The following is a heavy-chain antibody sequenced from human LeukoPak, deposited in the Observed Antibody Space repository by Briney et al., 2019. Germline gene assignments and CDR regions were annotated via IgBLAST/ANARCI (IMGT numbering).Heavy chain of an antibody. CDR3: AREGAGSYGFRYIDV. CDR1: NGSMISYY. Sequence: SETLSLTCTVSNGSMISYYWSWLRQPPGKGLEWMGYIYYGGSTNYNPSLKSRVTILVDTSKNQFSLKLGSVTAADTAVYYCAREGAGSYGFRYIDVWGKGTTVTVSS. V-gene: IGHV4-59*01. J-gene: IGHJ6*03. CDR2: IYYGGST. D-gene: IGHD5-18*01.